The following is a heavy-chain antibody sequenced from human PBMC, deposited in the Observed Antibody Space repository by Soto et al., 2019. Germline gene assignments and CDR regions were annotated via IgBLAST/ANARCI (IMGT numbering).Heavy chain of an antibody. D-gene: IGHD6-19*01. CDR1: GFTLSSYS. V-gene: IGHV3-48*01. CDR3: ARDEGAVLSAREGWFDP. CDR2: ISSSSTTI. Sequence: EVQLVESGGGLVQPGGSLRLSCAASGFTLSSYSMNWVRQAPGKGLEWVSYISSSSTTIYYADSVKGRFTISRDNAKNTLELQMNRLRAEDTAGYYGARDEGAVLSAREGWFDPWGQGTLVTVSS. J-gene: IGHJ5*02.